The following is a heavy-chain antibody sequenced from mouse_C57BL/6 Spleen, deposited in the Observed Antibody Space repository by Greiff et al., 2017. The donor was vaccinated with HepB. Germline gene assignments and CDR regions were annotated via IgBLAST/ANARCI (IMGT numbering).Heavy chain of an antibody. CDR1: GYAFSSSW. CDR3: ARSTVVARNDY. Sequence: QVQLKQSGPELVKPGASVKISCKASGYAFSSSWMNWVKQRPGKGLEWIGRIYPGDGDTNYNGKFKGKATLTADKSSSTAYIQLSSLTSEDSAVYFCARSTVVARNDYRGQGTTLPVSS. J-gene: IGHJ2*01. D-gene: IGHD1-1*01. V-gene: IGHV1-82*01. CDR2: IYPGDGDT.